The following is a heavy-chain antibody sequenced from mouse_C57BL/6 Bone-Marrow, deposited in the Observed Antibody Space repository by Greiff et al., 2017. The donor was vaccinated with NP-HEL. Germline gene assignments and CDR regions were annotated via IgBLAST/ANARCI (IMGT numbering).Heavy chain of an antibody. CDR3: ARDYGSSYWYFDV. D-gene: IGHD1-1*01. CDR1: GYTFTSYW. J-gene: IGHJ1*03. V-gene: IGHV1-55*01. Sequence: VQLHQPGAELVKPGASVKMSCKASGYTFTSYWITWVKQRPGQGLEWIGDIYPGSGSTNYNEKFKSKATLTVDTSSSTAYMQLSSLTSEDSAVYYCARDYGSSYWYFDVWGTGTTVTVSS. CDR2: IYPGSGST.